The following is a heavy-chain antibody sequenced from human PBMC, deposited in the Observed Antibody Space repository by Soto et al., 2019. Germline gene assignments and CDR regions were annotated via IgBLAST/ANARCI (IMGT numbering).Heavy chain of an antibody. CDR3: AKILSTVTTYYYGMDA. V-gene: IGHV3-23*01. J-gene: IGHJ6*02. CDR2: ISGSGDKT. CDR1: GFSLSTYP. D-gene: IGHD4-17*01. Sequence: PRLSCAASGFSLSTYPMVWVRQAPGKRLEAVSSISGSGDKTYYKDSVKGRFTISRDNSKNTVDLQMNSLRPEDTAVYYCAKILSTVTTYYYGMDAWGQGTTVTVSS.